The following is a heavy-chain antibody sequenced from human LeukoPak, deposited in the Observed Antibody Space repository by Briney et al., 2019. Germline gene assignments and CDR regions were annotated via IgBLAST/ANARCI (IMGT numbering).Heavy chain of an antibody. D-gene: IGHD3-22*01. Sequence: PGRSLRLSCAASGFTFSSYGMHWVRQAPGKGLEWVAVISYDGSNKYYADSVKGRFTISRDNSKNTLYLQMNGLRAEDTAVYYCAKNRGYYDSSGYFVASYADYWGQGTLVTVSS. CDR3: AKNRGYYDSSGYFVASYADY. V-gene: IGHV3-30*18. CDR1: GFTFSSYG. CDR2: ISYDGSNK. J-gene: IGHJ4*02.